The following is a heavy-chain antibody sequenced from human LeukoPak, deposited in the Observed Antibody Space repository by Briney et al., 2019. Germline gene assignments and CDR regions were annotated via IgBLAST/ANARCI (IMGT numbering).Heavy chain of an antibody. CDR3: ARKALPGNWFDP. J-gene: IGHJ5*02. CDR2: IYASGST. CDR1: GDSISSYY. Sequence: SETLSLTCTVSGDSISSYYWSWIRQPAGKGLEWIGRIYASGSTNYNPSLKSRVTMSLDTSKNQFSMNLSSVTAADTAVYYCARKALPGNWFDPWGQGTLVTVSS. V-gene: IGHV4-4*07.